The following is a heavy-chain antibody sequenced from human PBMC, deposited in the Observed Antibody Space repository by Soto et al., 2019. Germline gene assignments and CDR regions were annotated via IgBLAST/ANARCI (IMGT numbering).Heavy chain of an antibody. CDR2: IIPRFGTA. CDR3: AKVKYDSSGYYRNFDY. J-gene: IGHJ4*02. D-gene: IGHD3-22*01. CDR1: GGTFSSYA. Sequence: QVQLVQSGAEVKKPGSSVKVSCKASGGTFSSYAISWVRQAPGQGLEWVGGIIPRFGTANYAQKFQGRVTITADESTSTGYMELSSLRSEDTAMYYCAKVKYDSSGYYRNFDYWGQGTLVTVSS. V-gene: IGHV1-69*01.